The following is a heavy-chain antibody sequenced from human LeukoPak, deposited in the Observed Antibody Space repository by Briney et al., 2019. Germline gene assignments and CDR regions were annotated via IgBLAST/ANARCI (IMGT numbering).Heavy chain of an antibody. V-gene: IGHV3-7*03. J-gene: IGHJ4*02. CDR2: IKQDGSEK. CDR3: ARAPLGSYDY. Sequence: GGSLRLSCAASGFIFSSYWMSWVRQAPGKGLEWVANIKQDGSEKHYVDSVKGRFTISRDNAKNSLYLQMSSLRAEDTAVYYCARAPLGSYDYWGQGTLVTVSS. D-gene: IGHD1-26*01. CDR1: GFIFSSYW.